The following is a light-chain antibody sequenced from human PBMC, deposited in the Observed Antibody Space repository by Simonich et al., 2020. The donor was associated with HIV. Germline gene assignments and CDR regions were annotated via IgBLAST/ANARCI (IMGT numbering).Light chain of an antibody. V-gene: IGKV1-39*01. Sequence: DIQMTQSPSSLSASVGNRVTITYRASQSISSYFNWYQQKPGKAPKLLIYAASSLQSGVPSRFSGSGSGTDFTLTISSLQPEDFATYYCQQSYSTPHTFGQGTKLEIK. CDR1: QSISSY. CDR3: QQSYSTPHT. J-gene: IGKJ2*01. CDR2: AAS.